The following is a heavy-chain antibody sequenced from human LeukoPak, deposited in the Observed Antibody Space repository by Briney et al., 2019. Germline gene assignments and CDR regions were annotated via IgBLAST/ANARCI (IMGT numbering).Heavy chain of an antibody. V-gene: IGHV1-69*06. CDR1: GGTFSSYA. D-gene: IGHD2/OR15-2a*01. Sequence: GASVKVSCKASGGTFSSYAISWVRQAPGQGLEWMGGIIPIFGTANYAQKLQGRVTITADKSTSTAYMELSSLRSEDTAVYYCARVASAGLWGAFDYWGQGTLVTVSS. CDR3: ARVASAGLWGAFDY. J-gene: IGHJ4*02. CDR2: IIPIFGTA.